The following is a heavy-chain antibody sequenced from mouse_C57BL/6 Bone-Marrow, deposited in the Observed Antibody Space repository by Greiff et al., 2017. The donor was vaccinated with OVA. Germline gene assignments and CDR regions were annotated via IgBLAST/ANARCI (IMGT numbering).Heavy chain of an antibody. CDR1: GYTFTSYW. D-gene: IGHD3-3*01. Sequence: QVQLQQPGAELVKPGASVKLSCKASGYTFTSYWMHWVKQRPGQGLEWIGMIHPNSGSTNYNEKFKSKATLTVDKSSSTAYMQSSSPTSEDSAVYYWAGRALGDYYAMYYWGQGTSVTVSS. J-gene: IGHJ4*01. CDR2: IHPNSGST. V-gene: IGHV1-64*01. CDR3: AGRALGDYYAMYY.